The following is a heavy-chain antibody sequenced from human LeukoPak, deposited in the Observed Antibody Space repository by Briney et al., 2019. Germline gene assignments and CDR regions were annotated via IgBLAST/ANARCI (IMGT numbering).Heavy chain of an antibody. J-gene: IGHJ5*02. V-gene: IGHV3-7*01. CDR2: IKQDESKR. D-gene: IGHD2-2*01. CDR3: AREASLYCSGNNCYWAFYL. Sequence: GGSLRLSCAASGFTFSNYWMSWVRQAPGKGLEWVANIKQDESKRYYVGSVKGRFTISRDNAKNSLYLQMNSLRAEDTAVYYCAREASLYCSGNNCYWAFYLWGQGTLVTVSS. CDR1: GFTFSNYW.